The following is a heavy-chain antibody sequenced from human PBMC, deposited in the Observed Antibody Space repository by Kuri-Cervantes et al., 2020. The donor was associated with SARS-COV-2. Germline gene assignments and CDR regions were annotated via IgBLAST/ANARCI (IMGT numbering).Heavy chain of an antibody. CDR2: VRRDGSNY. J-gene: IGHJ4*02. Sequence: GESLKISCAAAGFAFGRFWMHWVRQAPGKGLEWVGFVRRDGSNYYYADSVKGRFTISRDNSKNSLYLEMNSLRPEDTAVYYCAKVETANLDYWGQGTLVTVSS. D-gene: IGHD3-3*01. CDR3: AKVETANLDY. CDR1: GFAFGRFW. V-gene: IGHV3-30*02.